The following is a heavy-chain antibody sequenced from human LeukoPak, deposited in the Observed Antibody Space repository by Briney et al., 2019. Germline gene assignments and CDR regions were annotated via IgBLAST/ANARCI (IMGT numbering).Heavy chain of an antibody. Sequence: PSETLSLTCTVSGGSISSSSYYGGWIRQPPGKGLEWIGSIYYSGSTYYNPCLKSRVTISVDTSKNQVALKLSSVTAADTAVYYPARLLGNYPFDYWGQGTLVTVSS. CDR3: ARLLGNYPFDY. V-gene: IGHV4-39*01. J-gene: IGHJ4*02. CDR1: GGSISSSSYY. CDR2: IYYSGST. D-gene: IGHD4-11*01.